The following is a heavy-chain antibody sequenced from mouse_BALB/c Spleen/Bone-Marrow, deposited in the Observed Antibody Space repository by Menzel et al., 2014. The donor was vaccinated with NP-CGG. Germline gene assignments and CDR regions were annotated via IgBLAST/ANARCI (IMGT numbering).Heavy chain of an antibody. D-gene: IGHD2-3*01. CDR2: INPYNGYT. J-gene: IGHJ3*01. V-gene: IGHV1-37*01. CDR1: GYSFTGYF. CDR3: GGQDGYYGGFAY. Sequence: EVQRVESGPELVKPGASVKISCKASGYSFTGYFMNWVKQSHGKSLEWIGRINPYNGYTFYNQKFKGKATLTVDKSPSTAHMELLSLTSEDSAVYYCGGQDGYYGGFAYWGQGTLVTVSA.